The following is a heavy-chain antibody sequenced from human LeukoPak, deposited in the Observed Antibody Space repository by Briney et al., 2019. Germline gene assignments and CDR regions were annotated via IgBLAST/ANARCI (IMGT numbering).Heavy chain of an antibody. Sequence: ASVKVSCKASGYTFTDRYVHWVRQAPGQGLEWSGWINPNSGGTKYAQNFQGRVSMTRDTSITTAYMELSRLRSDDTAVYYCARDDFYDVSGFDSWGQGTRVTVSS. D-gene: IGHD3-22*01. CDR1: GYTFTDRY. V-gene: IGHV1-2*02. CDR3: ARDDFYDVSGFDS. CDR2: INPNSGGT. J-gene: IGHJ4*02.